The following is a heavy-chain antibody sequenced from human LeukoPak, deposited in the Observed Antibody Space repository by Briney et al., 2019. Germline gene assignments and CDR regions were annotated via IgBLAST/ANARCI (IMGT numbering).Heavy chain of an antibody. V-gene: IGHV5-51*01. Sequence: GESLKISCKASGYSFTTYWIGWVRQMPGKGLERMGIIYPGDSDARYNPSFQGQVTISVDTSITTAHLQWSSLKASDTAMYYCAISLGLSDTYWDFWGQETLVTVTS. D-gene: IGHD2-8*02. CDR1: GYSFTTYW. J-gene: IGHJ4*02. CDR2: IYPGDSDA. CDR3: AISLGLSDTYWDF.